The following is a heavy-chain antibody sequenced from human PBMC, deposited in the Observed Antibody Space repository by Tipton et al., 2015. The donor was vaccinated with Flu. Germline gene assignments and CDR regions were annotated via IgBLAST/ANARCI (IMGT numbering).Heavy chain of an antibody. CDR1: GFSFSSYW. D-gene: IGHD3-3*01. J-gene: IGHJ6*02. CDR3: ARDMEGRFYDFWRGNVYYYYGTDV. V-gene: IGHV3-74*01. CDR2: INSDGSST. Sequence: GSLRLSCAASGFSFSSYWMHWVRQAPGKGLVWVSRINSDGSSTSYADSVKGRFTISRDNAKNTLFLEMNSLRAEDTAFYFCARDMEGRFYDFWRGNVYYYYGTDVWGQGTTVIVSS.